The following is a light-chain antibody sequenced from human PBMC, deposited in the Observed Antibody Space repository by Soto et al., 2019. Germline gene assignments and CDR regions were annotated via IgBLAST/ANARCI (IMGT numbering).Light chain of an antibody. CDR1: RSDVGGYDY. Sequence: QSVLTQPPSASGSPGQSVTISCTGTRSDVGGYDYVSCYQQHPGQAPKLMIFEVSQRPSGVPDRFSGSKSGNTASLTVSALQAEDEADYFCSSYAGSSNYVFGTGTKVTAL. V-gene: IGLV2-8*01. CDR3: SSYAGSSNYV. CDR2: EVS. J-gene: IGLJ1*01.